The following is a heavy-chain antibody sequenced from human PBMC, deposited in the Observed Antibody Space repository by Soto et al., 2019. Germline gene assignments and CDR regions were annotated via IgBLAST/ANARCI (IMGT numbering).Heavy chain of an antibody. J-gene: IGHJ6*02. V-gene: IGHV1-2*04. CDR2: INPKSGGT. D-gene: IGHD2-8*01. CDR1: GYSFPDYH. Sequence: ASVKVSCKASGYSFPDYHIHWVRQAPGRGLEWLGRINPKSGGTSTAQKFQGWVTMTTDTSISTASMELTRLTSDDTAIYYCARGDSTDCSNGVCSFFYNHDMDVWGQGTTVTVSS. CDR3: ARGDSTDCSNGVCSFFYNHDMDV.